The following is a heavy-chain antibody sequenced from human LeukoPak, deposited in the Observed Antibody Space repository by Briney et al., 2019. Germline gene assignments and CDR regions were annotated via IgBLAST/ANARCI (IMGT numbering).Heavy chain of an antibody. CDR2: IYYSGST. Sequence: SETLSLTCTVSGDSISSRSYYWGWIRQPPGKGLEWIGSIYYSGSTYYNPSLKSRVTISVDTSKSQFSLKLSSVTAADTAVYYCARDGFGGGFDYWGQGTLVTVSS. CDR1: GDSISSRSYY. D-gene: IGHD3-10*01. J-gene: IGHJ4*02. CDR3: ARDGFGGGFDY. V-gene: IGHV4-39*02.